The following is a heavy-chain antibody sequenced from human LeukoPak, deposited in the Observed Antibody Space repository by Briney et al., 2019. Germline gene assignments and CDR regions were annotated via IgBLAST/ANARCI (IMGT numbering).Heavy chain of an antibody. CDR3: AKFEFGF. D-gene: IGHD3-16*01. CDR1: GFTFSSYT. V-gene: IGHV3-30*04. Sequence: GGSLRLSCAASGFTFSSYTMHWVRQAPGKGLEWVAVISYDGSNKYYADSVKGRFTISRDNSKNTLYLQMNSLRDEDTAVYYCAKFEFGFWGQGTLVTVSS. CDR2: ISYDGSNK. J-gene: IGHJ4*02.